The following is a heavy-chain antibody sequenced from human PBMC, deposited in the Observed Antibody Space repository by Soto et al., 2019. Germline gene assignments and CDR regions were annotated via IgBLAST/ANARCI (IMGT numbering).Heavy chain of an antibody. D-gene: IGHD6-13*01. CDR3: AKDLTAAGTLYYYYGMDV. V-gene: IGHV3-43*01. CDR2: ISWDGGST. CDR1: GFTFDDYT. J-gene: IGHJ6*02. Sequence: GGSLRLSCAASGFTFDDYTMHWVRQAPGKGLEWVSLISWDGGSTYYADSVKGRFTISRDNSKNSLYLQMNSLRTEDTALYYCAKDLTAAGTLYYYYGMDVWGQGTTVTVSS.